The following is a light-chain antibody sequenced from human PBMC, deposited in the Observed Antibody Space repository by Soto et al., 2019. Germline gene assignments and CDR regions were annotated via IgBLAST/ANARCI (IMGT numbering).Light chain of an antibody. CDR1: SSNIGSNT. CDR2: SNN. CDR3: AAWDASLNGPV. Sequence: QSVLTQPPSASGTPGQRVTISCSGSSSNIGSNTVNWYQQLPGTAPKLLIYSNNQRPSGVPDRFSRSKSATSASLAISGLQSEDEADYYCAAWDASLNGPVFGGGTKLTVL. J-gene: IGLJ2*01. V-gene: IGLV1-44*01.